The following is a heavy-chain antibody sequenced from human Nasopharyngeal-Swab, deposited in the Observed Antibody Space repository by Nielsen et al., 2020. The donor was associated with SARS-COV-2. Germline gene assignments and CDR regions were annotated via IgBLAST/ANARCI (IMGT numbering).Heavy chain of an antibody. CDR1: GFTFDDYA. CDR2: ISWNSGSI. V-gene: IGHV3-9*01. D-gene: IGHD2-2*01. J-gene: IGHJ6*02. CDR3: ARDYCSSTSCQRYYYYYYGMGV. Sequence: SLKISCAASGFTFDDYAMHWVRQAPGKGLEWVSGISWNSGSIGYADSVKGRFTISRDNAKNSLYLQMNSLRAEDTAVYYCARDYCSSTSCQRYYYYYYGMGVWGQGTTVTVSS.